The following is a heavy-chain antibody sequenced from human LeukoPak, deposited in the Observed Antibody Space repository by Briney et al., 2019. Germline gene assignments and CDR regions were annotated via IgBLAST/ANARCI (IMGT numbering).Heavy chain of an antibody. D-gene: IGHD1-20*01. V-gene: IGHV4-39*01. CDR1: GGLISSSGNFY. CDR3: ARQGAITARRTHYYAMDA. CDR2: VYYTGYS. J-gene: IGHJ6*02. Sequence: SETLSLTCSVSGGLISSSGNFYWGWIRQVPGKGLEWIGSVYYTGYSYDNPSLKSRVTVSVDTSKNQFSLKLNSVTAADTAIYYCARQGAITARRTHYYAMDAWGPGTTVTVSS.